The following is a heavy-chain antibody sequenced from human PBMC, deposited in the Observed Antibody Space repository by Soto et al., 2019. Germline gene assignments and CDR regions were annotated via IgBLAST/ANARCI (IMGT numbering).Heavy chain of an antibody. CDR1: GYSISSGYY. V-gene: IGHV4-38-2*01. Sequence: SETLSLTCAVSGYSISSGYYWGWIRQPPGKGLEWIGSIYHSGSTYYNPSLKSRVTISVDTSKNQFSLKLSSVTAADTAVYYCAGYTKDYGDSLWYFDLWGRGTLVTVSS. J-gene: IGHJ2*01. D-gene: IGHD4-17*01. CDR2: IYHSGST. CDR3: AGYTKDYGDSLWYFDL.